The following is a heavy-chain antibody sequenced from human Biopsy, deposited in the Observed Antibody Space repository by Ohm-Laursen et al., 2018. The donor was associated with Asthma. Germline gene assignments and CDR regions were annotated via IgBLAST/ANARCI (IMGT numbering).Heavy chain of an antibody. CDR3: ARAVDYSHYYGIDV. CDR1: GYTFNSAG. CDR2: ISVYNGNT. Sequence: VKVSCKASGYTFNSAGITWVRQAPGQGPEWMGWISVYNGNTKVAQKLQDRVTMITDTSTSTAYMELRSLRSDDTAVYFCARAVDYSHYYGIDVWGQGTTVTVS. D-gene: IGHD3-10*01. V-gene: IGHV1-18*01. J-gene: IGHJ6*02.